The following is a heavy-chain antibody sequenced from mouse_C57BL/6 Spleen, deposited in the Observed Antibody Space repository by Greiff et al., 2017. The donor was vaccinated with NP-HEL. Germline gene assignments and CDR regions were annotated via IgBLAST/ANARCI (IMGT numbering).Heavy chain of an antibody. CDR1: GYTFTDYN. CDR3: AKGYYYGSSYGYFDV. J-gene: IGHJ1*03. V-gene: IGHV1-18*01. Sequence: SGPELVKPGASVKIPCKASGYTFTDYNMDWVKQSHGKSLEWIGDINPNNGGTIYNQKFKGKATLTVDKSSSTAYMELRSLTSEDTAVYYCAKGYYYGSSYGYFDVWGTGTTVTVSS. CDR2: INPNNGGT. D-gene: IGHD1-1*01.